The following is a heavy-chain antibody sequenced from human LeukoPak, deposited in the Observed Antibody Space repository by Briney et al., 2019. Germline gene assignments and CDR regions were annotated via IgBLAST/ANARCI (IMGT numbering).Heavy chain of an antibody. V-gene: IGHV3-21*01. J-gene: IGHJ6*03. CDR2: ISTTSGNI. CDR1: GFTFSSYS. CDR3: ARDRRLWNMDV. D-gene: IGHD4/OR15-4a*01. Sequence: GGSLRLSCAASGFTFSSYSMNWVRQAPGKGLEWVAAISTTSGNIYYADSVKGRFTISRDNAKNTLYLQMNSLRAEDTAVYYCARDRRLWNMDVWGTGTTVTISS.